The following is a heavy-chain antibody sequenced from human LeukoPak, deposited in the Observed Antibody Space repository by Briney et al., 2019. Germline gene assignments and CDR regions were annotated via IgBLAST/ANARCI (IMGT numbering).Heavy chain of an antibody. Sequence: GSLRLSCAASGFTFDDYAMHWVRQAPGKGLEWVSGISGSGGSTYYADSVKGRFTISRDNSKNTLYLQMNSLRAEDTAVYYCAKGVYYYDSSGYYHFDYWGQGTLVTVSS. J-gene: IGHJ4*02. CDR1: GFTFDDYA. CDR2: ISGSGGST. CDR3: AKGVYYYDSSGYYHFDY. V-gene: IGHV3-23*01. D-gene: IGHD3-22*01.